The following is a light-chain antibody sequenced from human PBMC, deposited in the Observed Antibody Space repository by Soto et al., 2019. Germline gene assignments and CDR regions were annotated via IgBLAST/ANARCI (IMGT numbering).Light chain of an antibody. V-gene: IGKV1-12*01. CDR1: QGISSS. J-gene: IGKJ2*01. Sequence: DIQMTQSPPSVSASVGDNVTVSCRASQGISSSLAWYQQKPGKAPKLLIYGASTVQSGVPSRFSGSGSATDFTLTIRSLQPEDFATYYCQQGDKFPLTFGQGT. CDR2: GAS. CDR3: QQGDKFPLT.